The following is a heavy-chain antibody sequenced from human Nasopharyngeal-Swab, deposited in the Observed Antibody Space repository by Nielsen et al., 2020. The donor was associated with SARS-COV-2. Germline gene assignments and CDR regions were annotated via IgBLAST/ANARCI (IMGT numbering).Heavy chain of an antibody. CDR3: ARNSGSTSPYYSYGMDL. CDR1: GFPFSSYT. J-gene: IGHJ6*02. V-gene: IGHV3-48*02. CDR2: INSGGTTI. D-gene: IGHD1-26*01. Sequence: GESLKISCAASGFPFSSYTMDWVRQAPGKGLEWVSFINSGGTTIYYADSVRGRFTISRDNAKNSLYLQMNSLTDEDTGVYYCARNSGSTSPYYSYGMDLWGQGTTVTVSS.